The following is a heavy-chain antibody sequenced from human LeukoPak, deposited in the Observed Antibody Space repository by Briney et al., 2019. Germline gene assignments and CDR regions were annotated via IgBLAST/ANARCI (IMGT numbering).Heavy chain of an antibody. Sequence: ASVKVSCTASGYTFTRYYMHWVRLAPGQGLEWMGWINPNSGGTNYAQKFQGRVTMTRDTSISTAYMELSRLRSDDTAVYYCARDLLPAPGGYYVSSAYSGAFDIWGQGTMVTVSS. CDR3: ARDLLPAPGGYYVSSAYSGAFDI. J-gene: IGHJ3*02. CDR1: GYTFTRYY. CDR2: INPNSGGT. V-gene: IGHV1-2*02. D-gene: IGHD3-22*01.